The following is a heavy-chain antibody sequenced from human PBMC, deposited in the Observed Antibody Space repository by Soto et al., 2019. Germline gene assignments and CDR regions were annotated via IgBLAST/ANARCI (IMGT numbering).Heavy chain of an antibody. CDR3: AREAAAGTSNWFDP. D-gene: IGHD6-13*01. CDR2: IIPIFGTA. CDR1: GGTFSSYA. V-gene: IGHV1-69*13. J-gene: IGHJ5*02. Sequence: GALVKVSCKASGGTFSSYAISWVRQAPGQGLEWMGGIIPIFGTANYAQKFQGRVTITADESTSTAYMELSSLRSEDTAVYYCAREAAAGTSNWFDPWGQGTLVTVSS.